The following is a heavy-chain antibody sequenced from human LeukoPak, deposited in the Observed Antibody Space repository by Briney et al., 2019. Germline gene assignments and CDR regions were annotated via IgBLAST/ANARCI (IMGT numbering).Heavy chain of an antibody. CDR2: IYTSGST. D-gene: IGHD4-17*01. Sequence: SETLSLTCTVSGGSISSYYWSWIRQPAGKGLEWIGRIYTSGSTNYNPSLKSRVTMSVDTSKNQFSLKLSSVTAADTAVYYCARAPYDYGDSDAFDIWGQGTMVTVSS. CDR1: GGSISSYY. V-gene: IGHV4-4*07. J-gene: IGHJ3*02. CDR3: ARAPYDYGDSDAFDI.